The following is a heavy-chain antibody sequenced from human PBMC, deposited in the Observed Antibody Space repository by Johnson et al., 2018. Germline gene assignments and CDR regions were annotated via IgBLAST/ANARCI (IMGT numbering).Heavy chain of an antibody. CDR3: AREVTMYSGSRVGDY. D-gene: IGHD1-26*01. Sequence: VQLVQSGGGLIQXGESLRLXCAASGLTVSSNYMSWVRQAPEKGLEWVSVIYSGGVTYYADSVKGRFTISRDNSKNTLYLQMNSLRAEDTAVYYCAREVTMYSGSRVGDYWGQGTLVTVSS. J-gene: IGHJ4*02. CDR2: IYSGGVT. CDR1: GLTVSSNY. V-gene: IGHV3-53*01.